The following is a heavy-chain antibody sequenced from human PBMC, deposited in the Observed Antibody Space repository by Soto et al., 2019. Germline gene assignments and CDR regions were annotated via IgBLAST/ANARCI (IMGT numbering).Heavy chain of an antibody. V-gene: IGHV3-33*01. Sequence: GGSLRLSCAASGFTFSSYGMHWVRQAPGKGLEWVAVIWYDGSNKYYADSVKGRFTISRDNSKNTLYLQMNSLRAEDTAVYYCARDRGITMVRRPIWDWFDPWGQGTLVTVSS. CDR3: ARDRGITMVRRPIWDWFDP. D-gene: IGHD3-10*01. CDR2: IWYDGSNK. J-gene: IGHJ5*02. CDR1: GFTFSSYG.